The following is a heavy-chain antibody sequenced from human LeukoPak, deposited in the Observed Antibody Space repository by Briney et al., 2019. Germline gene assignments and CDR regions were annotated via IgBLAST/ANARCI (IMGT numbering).Heavy chain of an antibody. CDR3: ARGLSGSYAGDAFDI. V-gene: IGHV3-66*01. J-gene: IGHJ3*02. Sequence: GGSLRLPCAASGFTVSSNYMSWVRQAPGKGLEWVSVIYSGGSTYYADSVKGRFTISRDNSKNTLYLQMNSLRAEDTAVYYCARGLSGSYAGDAFDIWGQGTMVTVSS. CDR2: IYSGGST. D-gene: IGHD1-26*01. CDR1: GFTVSSNY.